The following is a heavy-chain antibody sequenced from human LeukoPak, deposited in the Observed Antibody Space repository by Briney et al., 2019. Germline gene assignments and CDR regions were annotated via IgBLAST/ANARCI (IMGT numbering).Heavy chain of an antibody. CDR2: IGTAGDT. V-gene: IGHV3-13*01. J-gene: IGHJ4*02. Sequence: PGGSLRLSCAASGFTFSSYDMHWVRQATGKSLEWVSAIGTAGDTYYPGSVKGRFTISRENAKNSLYLQMNSLRAGDTAVYYCARESDYGDYFDYWGQGTLVTVSS. CDR1: GFTFSSYD. D-gene: IGHD3-16*01. CDR3: ARESDYGDYFDY.